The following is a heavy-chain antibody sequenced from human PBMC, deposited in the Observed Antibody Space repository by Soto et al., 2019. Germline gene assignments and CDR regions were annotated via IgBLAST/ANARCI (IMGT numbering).Heavy chain of an antibody. CDR2: IYYSGST. Sequence: QVQLQESGPGLVKPSETLSLTYTVSGGSISSYYWSWIRQPPGKGLEWIGYIYYSGSTNYNPSLKSRVTISVDTSKNQFSLKLSSVTAADTAVYYCAKPLIDSSGWYAFDYWGQGTLVTVSS. CDR1: GGSISSYY. CDR3: AKPLIDSSGWYAFDY. D-gene: IGHD6-19*01. V-gene: IGHV4-59*01. J-gene: IGHJ4*02.